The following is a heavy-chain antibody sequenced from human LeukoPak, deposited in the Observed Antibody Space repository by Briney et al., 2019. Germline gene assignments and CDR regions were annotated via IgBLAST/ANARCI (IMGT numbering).Heavy chain of an antibody. CDR3: ARHSNGYFDY. D-gene: IGHD3-22*01. CDR2: IYYSGNT. J-gene: IGHJ4*02. Sequence: SETLSLTCTVSGGSISSSSYYWGWIRQPPGKGLEWIGSIYYSGNTYFNPSLKSRVTISVDTSKNQFALKLSSVAAADTAFYCCARHSNGYFDYWGQGTLVTVSS. CDR1: GGSISSSSYY. V-gene: IGHV4-39*01.